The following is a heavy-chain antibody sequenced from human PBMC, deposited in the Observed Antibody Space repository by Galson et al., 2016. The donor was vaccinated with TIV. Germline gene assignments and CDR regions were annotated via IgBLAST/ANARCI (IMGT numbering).Heavy chain of an antibody. Sequence: PALVKPPQTVTLTCTFSGFSLRSNGVGVGWIRQPPGKALEWLALIYWDDEKRYNPSLESRLSLIKDTSKNKVVLTLTNVDPVDTATSYCAHRRPLTYYFDFWGQGALVTVSS. CDR1: GFSLRSNGVG. CDR3: AHRRPLTYYFDF. D-gene: IGHD2-21*01. V-gene: IGHV2-5*02. J-gene: IGHJ4*02. CDR2: IYWDDEK.